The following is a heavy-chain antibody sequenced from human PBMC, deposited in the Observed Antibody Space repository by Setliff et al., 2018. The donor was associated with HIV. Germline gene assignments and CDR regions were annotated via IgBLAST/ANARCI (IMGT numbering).Heavy chain of an antibody. CDR3: ARDNYYNFWSGYWGMDV. D-gene: IGHD3-3*01. CDR1: GGSINSGSYY. V-gene: IGHV4-61*09. CDR2: IYTSGST. J-gene: IGHJ6*02. Sequence: SCTVSGGSINSGSYYWTWIRQPAGKGLEWIGHIYTSGSTNYNPSLQSRVTMSVDTSKNQFSLRLSSVTAADTAVYYCARDNYYNFWSGYWGMDVWGQGTTVTV.